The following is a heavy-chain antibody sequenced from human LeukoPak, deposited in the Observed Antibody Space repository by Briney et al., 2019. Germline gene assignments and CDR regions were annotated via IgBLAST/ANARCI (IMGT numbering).Heavy chain of an antibody. J-gene: IGHJ5*02. CDR2: ISAYNGNT. D-gene: IGHD3-10*01. V-gene: IGHV1-18*01. CDR3: ARDRGRAPFDP. Sequence: ASVKVSCKASGYTFSTNGISWVRQAPGQGLEWMGWISAYNGNTNCAQKLQGRVTMTTDTSTSTAYMELRSLRSDDTAVYYCARDRGRAPFDPWGQGTLVTVSS. CDR1: GYTFSTNG.